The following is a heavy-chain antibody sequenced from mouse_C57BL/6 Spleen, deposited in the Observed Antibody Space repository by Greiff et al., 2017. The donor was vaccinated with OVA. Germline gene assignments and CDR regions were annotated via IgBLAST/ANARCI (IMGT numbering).Heavy chain of an antibody. CDR2: IWGDGST. Sequence: VKLVESGPGLVAPSQSLSITCTVSGFSLTSYGVSWVRQPPGKGLEWLGVIWGDGSTNYHSGLISRLSIRKDNSKSQVFLKLNSLQTDDTATYYCAKPGYDYDGRYWYFDVWGTGTTVTVSS. V-gene: IGHV2-3*01. CDR3: AKPGYDYDGRYWYFDV. J-gene: IGHJ1*03. CDR1: GFSLTSYG. D-gene: IGHD2-4*01.